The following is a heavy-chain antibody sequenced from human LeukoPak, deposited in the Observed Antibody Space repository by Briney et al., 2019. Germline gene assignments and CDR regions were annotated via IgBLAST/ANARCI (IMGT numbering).Heavy chain of an antibody. J-gene: IGHJ4*02. Sequence: SETLSLTCSVSGGSISSSSSYWGWIRQPPGKGLEWIGSIYYSGSSFDNPALKSRVTISVDTSKNQFSLKLSSVTAADTAVYYCARFDGIAVAEGFGIDYWGQGTLVTVSS. CDR2: IYYSGSS. CDR1: GGSISSSSSY. D-gene: IGHD6-19*01. V-gene: IGHV4-39*01. CDR3: ARFDGIAVAEGFGIDY.